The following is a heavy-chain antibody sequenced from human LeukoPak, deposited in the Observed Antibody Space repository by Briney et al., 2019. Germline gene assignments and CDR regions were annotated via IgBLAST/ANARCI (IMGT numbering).Heavy chain of an antibody. CDR2: ISYDGSNK. D-gene: IGHD3-9*01. Sequence: PGGSLRLSCAASGFTFSSYAMSWVRQAPGKGLEWVAVISYDGSNKYYADSVKGRFTISRDNSKNTLYLQMNSLRAEDTAVYYCASEGYDILTGYSYYFDYWGQGTLVTVSS. CDR3: ASEGYDILTGYSYYFDY. V-gene: IGHV3-30-3*01. J-gene: IGHJ4*02. CDR1: GFTFSSYA.